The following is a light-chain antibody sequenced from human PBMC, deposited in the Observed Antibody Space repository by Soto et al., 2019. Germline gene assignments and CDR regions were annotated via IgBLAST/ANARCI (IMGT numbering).Light chain of an antibody. V-gene: IGLV1-44*01. J-gene: IGLJ3*02. Sequence: QSVLTQPPSASGTPGQRVTLSCSGSSSNIETNTVSWYQQLPGTAPKLLIYTNNQRPSGVPDRFSGSKSGTSASLAISGLQSGDEADYYCAAWDDSLNGWVFGGGTKLTVL. CDR3: AAWDDSLNGWV. CDR2: TNN. CDR1: SSNIETNT.